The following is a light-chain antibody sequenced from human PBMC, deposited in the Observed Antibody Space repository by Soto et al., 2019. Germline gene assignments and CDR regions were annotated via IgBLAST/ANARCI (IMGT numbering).Light chain of an antibody. CDR1: NSDIGNYNY. J-gene: IGLJ3*02. CDR2: DVT. Sequence: QAVVTQPRSVSGSPGQSVTISCTGTNSDIGNYNYVSWYQQHPGKAPKVMIYDVTKRPSGVPDRFSGSTSGNTASLTISGLQAEDEADYYCCSYPGSHTWVFGGGTKLTVL. CDR3: CSYPGSHTWV. V-gene: IGLV2-11*01.